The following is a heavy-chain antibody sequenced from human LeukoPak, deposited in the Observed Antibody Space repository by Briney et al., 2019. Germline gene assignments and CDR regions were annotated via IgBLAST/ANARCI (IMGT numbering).Heavy chain of an antibody. D-gene: IGHD6-19*01. V-gene: IGHV3-11*06. J-gene: IGHJ4*02. CDR1: GFTFSDYY. Sequence: PGGSLRLSCAASGFTFSDYYMSRIRQAPGKGLEWVSYISSSDTYTNYADSVKGRFTISRDNAKNSLYLQMNSLRAEDTAVYYCARGPYSSGSSADYWGQGTLVTVSS. CDR2: ISSSDTYT. CDR3: ARGPYSSGSSADY.